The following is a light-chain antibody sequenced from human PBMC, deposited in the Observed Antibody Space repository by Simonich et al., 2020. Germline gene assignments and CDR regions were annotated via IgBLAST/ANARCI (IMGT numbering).Light chain of an antibody. CDR1: QSVSSY. CDR2: DAS. J-gene: IGKJ4*01. CDR3: QQRSNWPLT. V-gene: IGKV3-11*01. Sequence: EIVLTQSPATLSLSPGERATLSCRASQSVSSYLAWYQQKPGQDPRLLIYDASNRATGIPARFSGSWSGTDFTLTISSLEPEDFAVYYCQQRSNWPLTFGGGTKVEIK.